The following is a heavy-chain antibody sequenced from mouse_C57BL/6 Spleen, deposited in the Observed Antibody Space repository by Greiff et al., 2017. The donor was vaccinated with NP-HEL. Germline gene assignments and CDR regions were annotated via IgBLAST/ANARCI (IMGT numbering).Heavy chain of an antibody. J-gene: IGHJ3*01. Sequence: QVQLKQSGPGLVAPSQSLSITCTVSGFSLTSYGVHWVRQPPGKGLEWLVVIWSDGSTTYNSALKSRLSISKDNSKSQVFLKMNSLQTDDTAMYYCARHYGNYGGFAYWGQGTLVTVSA. V-gene: IGHV2-6-1*01. D-gene: IGHD2-1*01. CDR1: GFSLTSYG. CDR2: IWSDGST. CDR3: ARHYGNYGGFAY.